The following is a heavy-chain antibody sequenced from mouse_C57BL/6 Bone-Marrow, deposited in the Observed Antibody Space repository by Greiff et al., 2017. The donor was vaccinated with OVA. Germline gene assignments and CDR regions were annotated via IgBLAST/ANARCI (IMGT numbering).Heavy chain of an antibody. CDR3: AGEGMTAVVLDY. V-gene: IGHV1-64*01. J-gene: IGHJ2*01. D-gene: IGHD1-1*01. Sequence: QVQLQQPGAELVKPGASVKLSCKASGYTFTSYWMHWVKQRPGQGLEWIGMIHPNSGSTNYNEKFKSKATLTVDKSSSTAYMQLSSLTSEDSAVYDCAGEGMTAVVLDYWGQGTTLTVSS. CDR2: IHPNSGST. CDR1: GYTFTSYW.